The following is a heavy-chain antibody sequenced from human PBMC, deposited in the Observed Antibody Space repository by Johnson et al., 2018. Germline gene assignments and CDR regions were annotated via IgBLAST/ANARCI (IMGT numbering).Heavy chain of an antibody. D-gene: IGHD3-9*01. J-gene: IGHJ6*03. V-gene: IGHV3-30*04. CDR2: ISSDGSNK. CDR1: GFTFSSYA. Sequence: QVQLVESGGGVVQPGRSLRLSCAASGFTFSSYAMHWVRQAPGKGLERVAVISSDGSNKYYADAVKGRITISRDNSKNTLYLQMNSLRAEDTAVYYLAKDLMTLRYYYYVDVWGKGTTVTVSS. CDR3: AKDLMTLRYYYYVDV.